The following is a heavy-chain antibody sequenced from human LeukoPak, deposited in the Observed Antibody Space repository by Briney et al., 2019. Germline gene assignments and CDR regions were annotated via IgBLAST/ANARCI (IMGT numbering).Heavy chain of an antibody. J-gene: IGHJ4*02. V-gene: IGHV1-2*02. D-gene: IGHD3-3*01. CDR1: GYTFTCYH. Sequence: ASVKVSCKASGYTFTCYHMHWVRQAPGQGLEWMGWINPNSGGTNYARKFQGRVTMTRDTSISTAYMELSRLRSDDTAVYYCARGGRITIFGVDTAYYFDYWGQGTLVTVSS. CDR2: INPNSGGT. CDR3: ARGGRITIFGVDTAYYFDY.